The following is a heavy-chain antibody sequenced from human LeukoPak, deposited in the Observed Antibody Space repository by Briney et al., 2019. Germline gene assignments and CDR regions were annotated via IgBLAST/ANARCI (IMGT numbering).Heavy chain of an antibody. V-gene: IGHV3-30*14. CDR1: GFTFSSYA. CDR2: ISYDGSNK. J-gene: IGHJ4*02. CDR3: ARDRITMVRGVIITAFDY. Sequence: PGRSLRLSCAASGFTFSSYAMHWVRQAPGKGLEWVAVISYDGSNKYYADSVKGRFTISRDNSKNTLYLQMNSLRAEDPAVYYCARDRITMVRGVIITAFDYWGQGTLVTASS. D-gene: IGHD3-10*01.